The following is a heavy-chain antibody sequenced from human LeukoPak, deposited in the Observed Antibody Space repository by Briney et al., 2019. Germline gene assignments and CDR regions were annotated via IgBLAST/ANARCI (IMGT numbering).Heavy chain of an antibody. Sequence: ASVKVSCKASGYTLTSYAMHWVRQAPGQRLEWMGWINAGNGNTKYSQKFQGRVTITRDTSASTAYMELSSLRSEDTTVYYCAREGRCSSTSCMDWFDPWGQGTLVTVSS. CDR2: INAGNGNT. CDR1: GYTLTSYA. CDR3: AREGRCSSTSCMDWFDP. D-gene: IGHD2-2*01. V-gene: IGHV1-3*01. J-gene: IGHJ5*02.